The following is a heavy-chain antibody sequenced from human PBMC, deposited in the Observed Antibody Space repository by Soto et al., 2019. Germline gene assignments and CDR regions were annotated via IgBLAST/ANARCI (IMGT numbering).Heavy chain of an antibody. CDR3: ARDGAVAGDTSFDY. J-gene: IGHJ4*02. D-gene: IGHD6-19*01. V-gene: IGHV1-3*04. CDR2: INTGNGNT. CDR1: GCTFTHYA. Sequence: AAVKVSGKACGCTFTHYAMHWVRQAPGQRLEWMGWINTGNGNTKYSQKFQGRVTITTDTSASTAYMELSSLRSEDTAVYYCARDGAVAGDTSFDYWGQGTLVTVSS.